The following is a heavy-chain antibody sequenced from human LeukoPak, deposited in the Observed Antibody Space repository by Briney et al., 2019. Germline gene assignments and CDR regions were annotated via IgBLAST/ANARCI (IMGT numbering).Heavy chain of an antibody. CDR2: IYYSGST. CDR3: ARLVAYSNYEGYFDY. D-gene: IGHD4-11*01. J-gene: IGHJ4*02. V-gene: IGHV4-39*02. Sequence: SETLSLTCTVSGGSISSSSYYWGWIRQPPGKGLEWIGSIYYSGSTYYNPSLKSRVTISVDTSKNHSSLKLSSVTAADTAVYYCARLVAYSNYEGYFDYWGQGTLVTVSS. CDR1: GGSISSSSYY.